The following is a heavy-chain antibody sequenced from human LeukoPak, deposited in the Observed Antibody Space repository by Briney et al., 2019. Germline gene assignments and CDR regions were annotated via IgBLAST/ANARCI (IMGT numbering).Heavy chain of an antibody. CDR3: ARDRRGPFDY. Sequence: GGSLRLSCVASGFIFSDYYTSWIRQAPGKGLEWVAVIWYDGSNKYYADSVKGRFTISRDNSKNTLYLQMNSLRAEDTAVYYCARDRRGPFDYWGQGTLVTVSS. CDR2: IWYDGSNK. D-gene: IGHD3-10*01. J-gene: IGHJ4*02. V-gene: IGHV3-33*08. CDR1: GFIFSDYY.